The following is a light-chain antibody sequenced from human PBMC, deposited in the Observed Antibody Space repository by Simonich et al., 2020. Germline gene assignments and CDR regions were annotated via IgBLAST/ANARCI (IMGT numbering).Light chain of an antibody. J-gene: IGLJ2*01. CDR2: DVS. CDR1: SSDVGGYNY. CDR3: SSYTSSSTFVV. V-gene: IGLV2-14*03. Sequence: QSALTQPASVSGSPGQSIPISCTGTSSDVGGYNYVSWYQQHPSKAPKLMIYDVSKRPSGVSNRFSGSKSGNTASLTISGLQAEDEADYYCSSYTSSSTFVVFGGGTKLTVL.